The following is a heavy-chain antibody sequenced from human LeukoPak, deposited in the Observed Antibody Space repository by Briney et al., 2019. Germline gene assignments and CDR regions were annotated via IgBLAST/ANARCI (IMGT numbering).Heavy chain of an antibody. CDR3: ARVGETRLLLDY. CDR1: GGIFSSYA. D-gene: IGHD3-22*01. V-gene: IGHV1-69*04. J-gene: IGHJ4*02. CDR2: IIPILGIA. Sequence: ASVKVSCKASGGIFSSYAISWVRQAPGQGLEWMGRIIPILGIANYAQKFQGRATITADKSTSTAYMELSSLRTEDTAVYYCARVGETRLLLDYWGQGTLVTVSS.